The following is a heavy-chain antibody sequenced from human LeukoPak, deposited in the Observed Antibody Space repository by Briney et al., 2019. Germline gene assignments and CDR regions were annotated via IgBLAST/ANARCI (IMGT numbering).Heavy chain of an antibody. J-gene: IGHJ6*03. CDR1: GFTFSSYS. D-gene: IGHD5-24*01. CDR3: ARDRRDGNPYCYYYMDV. Sequence: PGGSLRLSCAASGFTFSSYSMNWVRQAPGKGLEWVSSISSSSSYIYYADSVKGRFTISRDNAKNSLYLQMNSLRAEDTAVYYCARDRRDGNPYCYYYMDVWGKGTTVTVSS. V-gene: IGHV3-21*01. CDR2: ISSSSSYI.